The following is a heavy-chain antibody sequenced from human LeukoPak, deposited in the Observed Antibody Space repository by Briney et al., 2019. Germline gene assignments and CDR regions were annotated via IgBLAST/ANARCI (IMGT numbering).Heavy chain of an antibody. D-gene: IGHD4-23*01. Sequence: SETLSLTCTVSGDSISSTHWSWIRQPAGKGLERIGRIYTKGGTDYNPSLKSRVTISRDTSKNQFSLQLRSVTAADTAVYYCARSSGGNSGKWGYWGQGTLVAVSS. J-gene: IGHJ4*02. CDR2: IYTKGGT. V-gene: IGHV4-4*07. CDR1: GDSISSTH. CDR3: ARSSGGNSGKWGY.